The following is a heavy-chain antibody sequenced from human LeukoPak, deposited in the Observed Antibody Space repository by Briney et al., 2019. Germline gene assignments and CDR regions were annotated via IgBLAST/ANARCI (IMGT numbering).Heavy chain of an antibody. CDR2: INPNSGGT. Sequence: ASVKVSCKASGHTFTGYYMHWVRQAPGQGLEWMGWINPNSGGTNYAQKFQGRVTMTRDTSISTAYMELSRLRSDDTAVYYCARDVGVNIPYYFDYWGQGTLVTVSS. CDR1: GHTFTGYY. D-gene: IGHD3-3*01. J-gene: IGHJ4*02. V-gene: IGHV1-2*02. CDR3: ARDVGVNIPYYFDY.